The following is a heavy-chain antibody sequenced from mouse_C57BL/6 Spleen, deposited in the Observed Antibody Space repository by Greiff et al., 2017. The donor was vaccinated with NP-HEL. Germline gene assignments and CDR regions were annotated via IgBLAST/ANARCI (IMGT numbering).Heavy chain of an antibody. V-gene: IGHV1-69*01. CDR3: ARNHYSNTLDD. D-gene: IGHD2-5*01. CDR2: IDPSDSYT. CDR1: GYTFTSYW. J-gene: IGHJ2*01. Sequence: VQLQQSGAELVMPGASVKLSCKASGYTFTSYWMHWVKQSPGQGLEWIGEIDPSDSYTNYNQKFKGKSTLTVDKSSSPAYMQLSSLTSEDSAVYYCARNHYSNTLDDWLQGTTLTGSS.